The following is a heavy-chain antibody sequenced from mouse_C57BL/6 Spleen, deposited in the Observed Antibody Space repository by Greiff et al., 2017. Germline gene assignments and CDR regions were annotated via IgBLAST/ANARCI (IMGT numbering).Heavy chain of an antibody. CDR3: TRRYSSFAY. CDR1: GYTFTDYE. V-gene: IGHV1-15*01. J-gene: IGHJ3*01. CDR2: IDPETGGT. Sequence: VKLQESGAELVRPGASVTLSCKASGYTFTDYEMHWVKQTPVHGLEWIGAIDPETGGTAYNQKFKGKAILTADKSSSTAYMELRSLTSEDSAVYYCTRRYSSFAYWGQGTLVTVSA.